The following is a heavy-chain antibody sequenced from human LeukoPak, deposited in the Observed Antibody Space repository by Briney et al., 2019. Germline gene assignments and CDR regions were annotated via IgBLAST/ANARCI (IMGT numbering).Heavy chain of an antibody. Sequence: SETLSLTCTVSGGSISSGSYYWSWIRQPAGKGLEWIGRIYTSGSTNYNPSLKSRVTISLDTSKNQFSLKLSSVTAADTAVYYCANSIDFDYGDYYFDYWGQGALVTISS. CDR3: ANSIDFDYGDYYFDY. CDR1: GGSISSGSYY. D-gene: IGHD4-17*01. CDR2: IYTSGST. J-gene: IGHJ4*02. V-gene: IGHV4-61*02.